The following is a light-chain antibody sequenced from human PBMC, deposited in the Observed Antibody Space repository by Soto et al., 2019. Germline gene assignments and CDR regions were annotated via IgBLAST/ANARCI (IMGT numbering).Light chain of an antibody. CDR3: QKYNSAPWT. V-gene: IGKV1-27*01. CDR2: AAS. Sequence: DIQMTQSPSSLSASVGDRVTLTCRASQGIRNYLAWYQQKPGKGPKLLIYAASTLQSGVPSRFSGGGSGTDFTLTISSLQPEDVAPYYCQKYNSAPWTFGQGTKVEIK. CDR1: QGIRNY. J-gene: IGKJ1*01.